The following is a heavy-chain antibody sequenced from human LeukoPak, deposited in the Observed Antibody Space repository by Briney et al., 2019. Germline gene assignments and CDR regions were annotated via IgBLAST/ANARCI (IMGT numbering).Heavy chain of an antibody. CDR1: GGTFSSYA. J-gene: IGHJ4*02. Sequence: GASVKVSCKASGGTFSSYAISWVRQAPGQGLEWMGGIIPIFGTANYAQKFQGRVTMTRDMSTSTVYMELSSLRSEDTAVYYCARDPLHYGDYVDWDYWGQGTLVTVSS. V-gene: IGHV1-69*05. D-gene: IGHD4-17*01. CDR2: IIPIFGTA. CDR3: ARDPLHYGDYVDWDY.